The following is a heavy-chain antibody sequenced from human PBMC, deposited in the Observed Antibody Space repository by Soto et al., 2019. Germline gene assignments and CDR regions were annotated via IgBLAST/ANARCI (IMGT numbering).Heavy chain of an antibody. D-gene: IGHD2-21*02. CDR1: GGSISSYY. V-gene: IGHV4-59*01. Sequence: LSLTCTVSGGSISSYYLSWIRQPPGKGLEWLGYIYYSGSTIYNSSLKSRVTISVDTSTNQFSLKLNSVAAADTAVYYCARGGIGSPHIVVVTATIYFDYWGQGTLVTVSS. CDR3: ARGGIGSPHIVVVTATIYFDY. J-gene: IGHJ4*02. CDR2: IYYSGST.